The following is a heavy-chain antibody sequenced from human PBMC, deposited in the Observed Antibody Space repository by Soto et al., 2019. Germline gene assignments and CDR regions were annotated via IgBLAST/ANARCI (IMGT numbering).Heavy chain of an antibody. Sequence: ESLTISFKGSGYSFTSYWISLVRQMPGKGLEWMGRIDPSDSYTNYSPSFQGHVTISADKSISTAYLQWSSLKASDTAMYYCARHHGYDPPPWWGQGTLVTVSS. D-gene: IGHD2-2*03. V-gene: IGHV5-10-1*01. CDR1: GYSFTSYW. CDR3: ARHHGYDPPPW. J-gene: IGHJ4*02. CDR2: IDPSDSYT.